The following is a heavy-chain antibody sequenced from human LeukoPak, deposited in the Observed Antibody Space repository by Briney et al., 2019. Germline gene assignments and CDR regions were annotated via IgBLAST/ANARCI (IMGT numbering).Heavy chain of an antibody. V-gene: IGHV3-21*04. CDR1: GFTFSSYS. CDR2: ISSSSSYI. CDR3: AKVSVVPAAIGGDYYYGMDV. Sequence: GGSLRLSCAASGFTFSSYSMNWVRQAPGKGLEWVSSISSSSSYIYYADSVKGRFTISRDNSKNTLYLQMDSLRAEDTAVYYCAKVSVVPAAIGGDYYYGMDVWGQGTTVTVSS. D-gene: IGHD2-2*01. J-gene: IGHJ6*02.